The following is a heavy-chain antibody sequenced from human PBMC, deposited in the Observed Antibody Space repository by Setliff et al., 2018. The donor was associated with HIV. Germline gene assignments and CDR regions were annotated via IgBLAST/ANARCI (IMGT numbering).Heavy chain of an antibody. Sequence: PSETLSLTCTVSGGSISSSSYYWGWIRQPPGNGLEWIGSIYHTGSAYYKPSLKSRVTISVDTSKNQFSLKLSSVTAADTAVYYCAREKNGYFDSWGQGTLVTVSS. V-gene: IGHV4-39*07. CDR3: AREKNGYFDS. D-gene: IGHD2-8*01. CDR2: IYHTGSA. J-gene: IGHJ4*02. CDR1: GGSISSSSYY.